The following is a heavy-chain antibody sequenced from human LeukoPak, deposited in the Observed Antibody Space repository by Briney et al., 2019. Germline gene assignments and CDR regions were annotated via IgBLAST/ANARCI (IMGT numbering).Heavy chain of an antibody. CDR1: GGSFSGYY. CDR3: ARGHSSSYEIDY. CDR2: INHSGST. V-gene: IGHV4-34*01. J-gene: IGHJ4*02. D-gene: IGHD6-13*01. Sequence: RASETLSLTCAVYGGSFSGYYWSWIRQPPGKGLEWIGEINHSGSTNYNPSLKSRVTISVDTSKNQFSLKQSSVTAADTAVYYCARGHSSSYEIDYWGQGTLVTVSS.